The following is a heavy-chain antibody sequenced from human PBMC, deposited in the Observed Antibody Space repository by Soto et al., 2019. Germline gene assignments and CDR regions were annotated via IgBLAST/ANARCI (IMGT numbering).Heavy chain of an antibody. CDR1: GGTFSIYA. CDR3: ATVSGYGLFYFDY. J-gene: IGHJ4*02. CDR2: IIPIFGTA. D-gene: IGHD3-22*01. V-gene: IGHV1-69*06. Sequence: SVKVSCKASGGTFSIYAISGVLQAPGQGLEWMGGIIPIFGTANYAQKFQGRVTITADKSTSTAYMELSSLRSEDTAVYYCATVSGYGLFYFDYWGQGTLVTVSS.